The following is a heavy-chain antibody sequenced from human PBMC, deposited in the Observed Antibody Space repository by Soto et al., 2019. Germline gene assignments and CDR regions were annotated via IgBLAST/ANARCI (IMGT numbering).Heavy chain of an antibody. CDR3: ARLEDIVVVPAAPYFDY. V-gene: IGHV4-39*01. CDR1: GGSISSSSYY. CDR2: IYYSGST. D-gene: IGHD2-2*01. Sequence: SETLSLTCTVSGGSISSSSYYWGWIRQPPGKGLEWIGSIYYSGSTYYNPSLKSRVTISVDTSNTQFSLKLSSVTAADTAVYYCARLEDIVVVPAAPYFDYWGQGTLVTVSS. J-gene: IGHJ4*02.